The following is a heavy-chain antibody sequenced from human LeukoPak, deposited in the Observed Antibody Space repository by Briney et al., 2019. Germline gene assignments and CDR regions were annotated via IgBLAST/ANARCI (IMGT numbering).Heavy chain of an antibody. J-gene: IGHJ1*01. D-gene: IGHD3-22*01. Sequence: ASVKVSCKASGYTFTSYFMHWVRQAPGQGLEWMGIINPSGGSTNYAQKFQGRGTMTRDTSTSTVYMELSSLRSEDTAVYYCARAHYYDSSDYGGIEHWGQGTLVTVSS. V-gene: IGHV1-46*01. CDR1: GYTFTSYF. CDR3: ARAHYYDSSDYGGIEH. CDR2: INPSGGST.